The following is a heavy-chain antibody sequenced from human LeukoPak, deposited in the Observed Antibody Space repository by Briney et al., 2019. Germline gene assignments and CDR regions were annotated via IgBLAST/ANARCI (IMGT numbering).Heavy chain of an antibody. J-gene: IGHJ6*02. CDR2: IYYSGST. CDR3: ARTAYYYYGMDV. Sequence: SETLSLTCTVSGGSISSYYWSWIRQPPGKGLEWIGYIYYSGSTNCNPSLKSRVTISVDTSKNQFSLKLSSVTAADTAVYYCARTAYYYYGMDVWGQGTTVTVSS. CDR1: GGSISSYY. V-gene: IGHV4-59*08.